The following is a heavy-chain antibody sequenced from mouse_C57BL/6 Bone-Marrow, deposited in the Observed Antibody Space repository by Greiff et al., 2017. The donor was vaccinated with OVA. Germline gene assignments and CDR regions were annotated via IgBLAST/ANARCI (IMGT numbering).Heavy chain of an antibody. V-gene: IGHV1-54*01. CDR3: ARLGSNYLYYFDY. CDR2: INPGSGGT. D-gene: IGHD2-5*01. CDR1: GYAFTNYL. J-gene: IGHJ2*01. Sequence: VQLQQSGAELVRPGTSVKVSCKASGYAFTNYLIEWVKQRPGQGLEWIGVINPGSGGTNYNEKFKGKATLTADKSSSTAYMQFSSLTSEDSAIYYCARLGSNYLYYFDYWGQGTTLTVSS.